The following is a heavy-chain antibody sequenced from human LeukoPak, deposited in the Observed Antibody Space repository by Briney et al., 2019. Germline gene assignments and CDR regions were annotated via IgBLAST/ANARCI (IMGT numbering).Heavy chain of an antibody. Sequence: GGSLRLSCTVSGFTFGDYAMSWVRQAPGKGLEWVGFIRSKAYGGTTQYAASVKGRFSISRDDSKSIAYLQMNSLKTEDTAVYYCTRGTHDYGDYLGGYFDYWGQGTLVTASS. V-gene: IGHV3-49*04. D-gene: IGHD4-17*01. CDR1: GFTFGDYA. J-gene: IGHJ4*02. CDR2: IRSKAYGGTT. CDR3: TRGTHDYGDYLGGYFDY.